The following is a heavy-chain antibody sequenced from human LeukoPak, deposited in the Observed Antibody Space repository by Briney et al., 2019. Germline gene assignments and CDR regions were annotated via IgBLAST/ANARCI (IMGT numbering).Heavy chain of an antibody. CDR2: ISSSGSTI. Sequence: GGSLRLSCAASGFTFSDYYMSWIRQAPGKGLEWVSYISSSGSTIFYADSVKGRFTISRDNSKNTLYLQMNSLRAEDTAVYYCAKNRGSSWYRDYFDYWGQGTLVTVSS. CDR3: AKNRGSSWYRDYFDY. V-gene: IGHV3-11*01. J-gene: IGHJ4*02. CDR1: GFTFSDYY. D-gene: IGHD6-13*01.